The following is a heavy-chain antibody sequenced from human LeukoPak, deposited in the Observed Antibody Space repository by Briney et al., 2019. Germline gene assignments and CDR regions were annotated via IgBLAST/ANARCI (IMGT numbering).Heavy chain of an antibody. CDR3: THTYYYDSSGYYYADY. V-gene: IGHV2-5*02. CDR1: GFSLSTSGVG. CDR2: IHWDDNK. J-gene: IGHJ4*02. Sequence: DSGPTLVNPTQPLTLTFTFSGFSLSTSGVGVGWIRQPPGKALEWLALIHWDDNKRYRPSLKSRLTITKDTSKNQVVLTMTNMDPVDTATYYCTHTYYYDSSGYYYADYWGQGTLVTVSS. D-gene: IGHD3-22*01.